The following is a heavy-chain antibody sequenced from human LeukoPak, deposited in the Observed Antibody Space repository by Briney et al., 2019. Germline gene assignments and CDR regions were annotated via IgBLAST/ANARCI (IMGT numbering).Heavy chain of an antibody. Sequence: SETLSLTCTVSGGSISSGGYYWSWIRQHPGKGLEWIGYIYYSGSTYCNPSLKSRVTISVDTSKNQFSLKLSSVTAADTAVYYCARGRATGYVDYWGQGTLVTVSS. CDR2: IYYSGST. V-gene: IGHV4-31*03. J-gene: IGHJ4*02. D-gene: IGHD3-9*01. CDR1: GGSISSGGYY. CDR3: ARGRATGYVDY.